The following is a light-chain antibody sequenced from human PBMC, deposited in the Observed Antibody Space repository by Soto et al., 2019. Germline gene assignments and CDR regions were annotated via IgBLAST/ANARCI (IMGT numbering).Light chain of an antibody. CDR1: QSVSGW. CDR2: GAS. Sequence: DIEMTQSPSTLSASIGDGVTITCRASQSVSGWVAWYQQKPGQAPRLLIYGASSRATGIPDRFSGSGSGTDFTLTISRLEPEDFAVYYCQQYGRSPTTFGQGTKVDIK. J-gene: IGKJ1*01. CDR3: QQYGRSPTT. V-gene: IGKV3-20*01.